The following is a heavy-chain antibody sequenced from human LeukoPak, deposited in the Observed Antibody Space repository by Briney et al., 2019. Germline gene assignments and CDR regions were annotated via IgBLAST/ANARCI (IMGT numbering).Heavy chain of an antibody. Sequence: GGSLRLSCAASGFSFSRYCMSWIRQAPGKGLEWVANIKQDGIDKNYVDSVKGRFTISRDNAKNSLYLQMNSLRAEDTTVYYCVTDKIVGPNLFENWGQGTLVTVSA. J-gene: IGHJ4*02. V-gene: IGHV3-7*01. D-gene: IGHD1-26*01. CDR1: GFSFSRYC. CDR3: VTDKIVGPNLFEN. CDR2: IKQDGIDK.